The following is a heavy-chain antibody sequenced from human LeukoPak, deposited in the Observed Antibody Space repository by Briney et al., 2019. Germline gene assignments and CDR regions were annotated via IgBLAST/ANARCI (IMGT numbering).Heavy chain of an antibody. CDR2: VIPIFGTA. D-gene: IGHD5-24*01. Sequence: SVKVSCKASGGTFSSYAISWVRQAPGQGLEWMGGVIPIFGTANYAQKFQGRVTITADESTSTAYMELSSLRSEDTAVYYCARASREIVDAFDIWGQGTMVTVSS. CDR3: ARASREIVDAFDI. CDR1: GGTFSSYA. J-gene: IGHJ3*02. V-gene: IGHV1-69*13.